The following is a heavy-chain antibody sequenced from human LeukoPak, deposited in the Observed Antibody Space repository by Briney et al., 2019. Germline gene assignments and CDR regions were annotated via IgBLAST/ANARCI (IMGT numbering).Heavy chain of an antibody. V-gene: IGHV4-61*02. J-gene: IGHJ4*02. Sequence: PSQTLSITWTVSGGSFSSGSYYWSWIRQPAGKGLEWIGRIYTSGSTNYNPSLKSRVTISVDTSKNQFSLEMSSVSAEDTAVYYCARGGGDWGYHQTDFWGQGTVVTVSS. CDR2: IYTSGST. CDR1: GGSFSSGSYY. CDR3: ARGGGDWGYHQTDF. D-gene: IGHD2-21*01.